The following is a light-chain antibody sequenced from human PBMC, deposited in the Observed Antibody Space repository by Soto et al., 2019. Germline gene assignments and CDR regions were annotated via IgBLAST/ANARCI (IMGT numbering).Light chain of an antibody. CDR2: EGS. CDR1: SSDVGSYNL. J-gene: IGLJ1*01. Sequence: QSALTQPASVSGSPGQSITISCTGTSSDVGSYNLVSWYQQHPGKAPKLMIYEGSKRPSGVSNRFSGSKSGNMASLTISGLQAEDEADYYCCSYAGSSTFFGTGTKLTVL. V-gene: IGLV2-23*03. CDR3: CSYAGSSTF.